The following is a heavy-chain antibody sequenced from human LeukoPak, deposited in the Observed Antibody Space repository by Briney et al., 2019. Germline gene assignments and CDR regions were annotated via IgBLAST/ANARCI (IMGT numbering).Heavy chain of an antibody. V-gene: IGHV1-2*06. D-gene: IGHD6-6*01. J-gene: IGHJ4*02. CDR2: INPNSGGT. Sequence: ASVKVSCKASGYTFTGYYMHWVRQAPGQGLEWMVRINPNSGGTNYAQKFQGRVTMTRDTSISTAYMELSRLGSDDTAVYYCARAKSSSRLFDYWGQGTLVTVSS. CDR3: ARAKSSSRLFDY. CDR1: GYTFTGYY.